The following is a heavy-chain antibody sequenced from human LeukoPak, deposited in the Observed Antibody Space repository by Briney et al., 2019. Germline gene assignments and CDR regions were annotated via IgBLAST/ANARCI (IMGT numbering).Heavy chain of an antibody. V-gene: IGHV3-48*03. CDR3: ARVGSYSSGWHTDLAFDI. J-gene: IGHJ3*02. CDR1: GFTFSSYE. D-gene: IGHD6-25*01. CDR2: ISSSGSTI. Sequence: PGGSLRLSCAASGFTFSSYEMNWVRQAPGKGLEWVSYISSSGSTIYYADSVKGRFTISRDNAKNSLYLQMNSLRAEDTAVYYCARVGSYSSGWHTDLAFDIWGQGTMVTVSS.